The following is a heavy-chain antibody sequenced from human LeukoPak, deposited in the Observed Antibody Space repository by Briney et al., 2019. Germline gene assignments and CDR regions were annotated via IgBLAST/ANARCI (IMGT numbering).Heavy chain of an antibody. D-gene: IGHD3-3*01. Sequence: GGSLRLSCAASGFTFSSYGMHWVRQAPGKGLEWVAFIRYDGINKYYADSVKGRFTISRDNSKNTLYLQMNSLRAEDTAVYYCARIYNRAADFWSGYYGGDAFDIWGQGTMVTVSS. CDR3: ARIYNRAADFWSGYYGGDAFDI. CDR2: IRYDGINK. J-gene: IGHJ3*02. CDR1: GFTFSSYG. V-gene: IGHV3-30*02.